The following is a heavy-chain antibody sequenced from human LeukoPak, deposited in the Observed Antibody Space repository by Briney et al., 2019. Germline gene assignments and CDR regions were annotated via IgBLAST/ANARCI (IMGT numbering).Heavy chain of an antibody. CDR2: MNPSSGNT. CDR3: ARASPLLERGMDY. CDR1: GYTFSNYD. J-gene: IGHJ4*02. V-gene: IGHV1-8*03. D-gene: IGHD1-1*01. Sequence: ASVKVSCNASGYTFSNYDINWVRQATGQGLEWMGWMNPSSGNTGYAQKFQGRVTITKNTSISTAYMELSSLRSEDTAVYYCARASPLLERGMDYWGQGTLVTVSS.